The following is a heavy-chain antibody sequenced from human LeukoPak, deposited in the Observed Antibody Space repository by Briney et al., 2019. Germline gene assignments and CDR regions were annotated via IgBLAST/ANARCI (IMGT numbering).Heavy chain of an antibody. D-gene: IGHD4-17*01. V-gene: IGHV3-33*01. CDR2: IWYDGSNK. Sequence: PGGSLRLSRAASGFTFSSYGMHWVRQAPAKGLEWVVVIWYDGSNKYYADSVKGRFTISRDDSKNTLYLQMNSLRAEDTAVYYCARADYGRTSWGQGTLVTVSS. J-gene: IGHJ4*02. CDR1: GFTFSSYG. CDR3: ARADYGRTS.